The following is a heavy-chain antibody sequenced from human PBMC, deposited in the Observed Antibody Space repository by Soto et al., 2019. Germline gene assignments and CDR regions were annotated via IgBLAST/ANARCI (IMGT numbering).Heavy chain of an antibody. D-gene: IGHD3-9*01. CDR2: INAGNGNT. J-gene: IGHJ6*02. CDR3: ARGSDYDILTGYIPDYYYYGMDV. CDR1: GYTFTIYA. Sequence: GASVKVSCKASGYTFTIYAMHWVRQAPGQRLEWMGWINAGNGNTKYSQKFQGRVTITRDTSASTAYVELSSLRSEDTAVYYCARGSDYDILTGYIPDYYYYGMDVWGQGTTVTVSS. V-gene: IGHV1-3*01.